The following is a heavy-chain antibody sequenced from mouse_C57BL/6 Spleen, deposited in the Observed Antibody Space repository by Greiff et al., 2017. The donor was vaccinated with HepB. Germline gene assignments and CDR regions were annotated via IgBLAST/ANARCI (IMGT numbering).Heavy chain of an antibody. CDR3: ARGDYDYDVGAMDY. Sequence: EVKLMESGGGLVKPGGSLKLSCAASGFTFSDYGMHWVRQAPEKGLEWVAYISSGSSTIYYADTVKGRFTISRDNAKNTLFLQMTSLRSEDTAMYYCARGDYDYDVGAMDYWGQGTSVTVSS. D-gene: IGHD2-4*01. CDR2: ISSGSSTI. J-gene: IGHJ4*01. V-gene: IGHV5-17*01. CDR1: GFTFSDYG.